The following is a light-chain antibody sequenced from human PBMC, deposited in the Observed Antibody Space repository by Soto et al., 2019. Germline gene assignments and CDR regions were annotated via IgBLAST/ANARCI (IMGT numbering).Light chain of an antibody. V-gene: IGLV2-23*01. J-gene: IGLJ2*01. Sequence: QSVLTQPASVSASPGQSITISCSGVSSDVGGYSPVSWYQQHPGKAPKVMIYEGSMRPSGVSNRFSGSKSGNTASLTISGLQAEDEADYYCFSYAGSNTWVFGGRTKVTVL. CDR1: SSDVGGYSP. CDR3: FSYAGSNTWV. CDR2: EGS.